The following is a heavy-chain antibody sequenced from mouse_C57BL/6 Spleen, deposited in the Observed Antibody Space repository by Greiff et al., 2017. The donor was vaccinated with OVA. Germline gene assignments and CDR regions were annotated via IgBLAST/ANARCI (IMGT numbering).Heavy chain of an antibody. Sequence: VQLQQSGPELVKPGASVKISCKASGYSFTGYYMNWVKQSPEKSLEWIGEINPSTGGTTYNQKFKAKATLTVDKSSSTAYMQLKSLTSEDSAVYYCARSGVYYGNPYAMDYWGQGTSVTVSS. CDR1: GYSFTGYY. CDR3: ARSGVYYGNPYAMDY. D-gene: IGHD2-1*01. CDR2: INPSTGGT. V-gene: IGHV1-42*01. J-gene: IGHJ4*01.